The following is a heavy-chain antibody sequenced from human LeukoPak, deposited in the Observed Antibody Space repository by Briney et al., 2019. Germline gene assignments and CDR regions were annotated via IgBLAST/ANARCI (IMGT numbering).Heavy chain of an antibody. J-gene: IGHJ4*02. CDR3: ARGDAGIEAAGNVLNFLDY. Sequence: PGGSLRLSCAASGFTFSNYAMNWVRRAPGKGLEWVSIISGSGGSTHYADSVKGRLAISRDYSRNTVYLQMNSLRAEDTAVYHCARGDAGIEAAGNVLNFLDYWGQGILVTVSS. CDR2: ISGSGGST. V-gene: IGHV3-23*01. CDR1: GFTFSNYA. D-gene: IGHD6-13*01.